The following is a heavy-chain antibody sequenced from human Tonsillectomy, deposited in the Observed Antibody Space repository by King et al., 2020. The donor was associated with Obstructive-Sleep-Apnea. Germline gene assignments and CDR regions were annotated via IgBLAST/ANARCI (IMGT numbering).Heavy chain of an antibody. Sequence: VQLQESGPGLVKPSETLSLTCTVSGDSISNYFWTWIRQPPGKGLEWIGYIYYSGSTNYNSSLKSRVTISADTSKNQFSLKLSSVTAADTAVYYCARVSGRTVGAFDIWGRGTMVTVSS. CDR1: GDSISNYF. J-gene: IGHJ3*02. D-gene: IGHD3-10*01. CDR3: ARVSGRTVGAFDI. V-gene: IGHV4-59*01. CDR2: IYYSGST.